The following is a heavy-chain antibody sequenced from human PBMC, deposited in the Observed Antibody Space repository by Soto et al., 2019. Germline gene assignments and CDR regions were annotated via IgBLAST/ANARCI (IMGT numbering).Heavy chain of an antibody. Sequence: PSETLSLTCTLSGLSITSYYWSWVRQPPGKGLEWIGYIYYSGSTNYNPSLKSRVTISVDTSKNQFSLKLSSVPAADTAVYYCARDHRWDYYGMDVWGQGTTVT. J-gene: IGHJ6*02. V-gene: IGHV4-59*01. D-gene: IGHD1-26*01. CDR3: ARDHRWDYYGMDV. CDR1: GLSITSYY. CDR2: IYYSGST.